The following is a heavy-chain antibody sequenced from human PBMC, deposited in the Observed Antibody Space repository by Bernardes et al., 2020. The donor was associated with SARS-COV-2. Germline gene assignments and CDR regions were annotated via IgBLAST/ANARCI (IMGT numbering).Heavy chain of an antibody. CDR2: IGPSGFST. CDR3: ARGNYGDNADIKYYYHSLEV. Sequence: GGSLRLSCAASGFTFRNFVMAWVRQVPGKGLEWVSFIGPSGFSTNYAKSVKGRFTISRDNSKNTLYLHMNSLRAEDTAVYYCARGNYGDNADIKYYYHSLEVWGQGTTVNVSS. D-gene: IGHD4-17*01. V-gene: IGHV3-23*01. J-gene: IGHJ6*02. CDR1: GFTFRNFV.